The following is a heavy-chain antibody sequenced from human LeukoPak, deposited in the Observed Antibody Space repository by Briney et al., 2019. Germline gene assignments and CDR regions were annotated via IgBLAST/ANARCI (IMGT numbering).Heavy chain of an antibody. D-gene: IGHD3-10*01. CDR1: GFTFSSYA. CDR2: ISGSGGST. V-gene: IGHV3-23*01. Sequence: QSRGSLRLSCAASGFTFSSYAMSWVRQAPGKGLEWVSAISGSGGSTYYADSVKGRFTISRDNSKNTLYLQMNSLRAEDTAVYYCAKDSHGSGSYYNLNWFDPWGQGTLVTVSS. J-gene: IGHJ5*02. CDR3: AKDSHGSGSYYNLNWFDP.